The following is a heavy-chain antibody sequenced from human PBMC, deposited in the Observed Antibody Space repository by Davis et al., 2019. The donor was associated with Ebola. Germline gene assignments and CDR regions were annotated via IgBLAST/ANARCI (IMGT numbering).Heavy chain of an antibody. D-gene: IGHD2-2*01. Sequence: PGGSLRLSCPASGFAFSNYNMNWVRQAPGKGLEWVSSITTNGWSTYYADSVKGRFIISRDNAKNSLFLQMHSLRGDDTAVYFCARETPISSRSDWWGQGTLVTVSS. V-gene: IGHV3-48*01. CDR1: GFAFSNYN. CDR2: ITTNGWST. J-gene: IGHJ4*02. CDR3: ARETPISSRSDW.